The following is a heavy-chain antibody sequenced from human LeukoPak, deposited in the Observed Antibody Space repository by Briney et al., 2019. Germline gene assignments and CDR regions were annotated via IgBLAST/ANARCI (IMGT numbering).Heavy chain of an antibody. D-gene: IGHD3-9*01. Sequence: GGSLRLSCAASGFTFSRYAMHWVRQAPGKGLEWAAVISYDGSNKYYADSVKGRFTISRDNSKNTLYLQMNSLRAEDTAVYYCARDRTTKTGYKSYFHYWGQGTLVTVSS. V-gene: IGHV3-30-3*01. CDR1: GFTFSRYA. CDR2: ISYDGSNK. CDR3: ARDRTTKTGYKSYFHY. J-gene: IGHJ4*02.